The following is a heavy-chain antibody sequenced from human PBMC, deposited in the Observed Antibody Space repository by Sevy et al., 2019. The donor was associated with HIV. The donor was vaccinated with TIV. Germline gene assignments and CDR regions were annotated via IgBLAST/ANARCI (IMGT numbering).Heavy chain of an antibody. V-gene: IGHV3-53*01. D-gene: IGHD1-26*01. J-gene: IGHJ4*02. Sequence: GGSLRLSCAASEFTVSSSYMSWVRQAPGKGLEWVSILYSGGSTYYAASVKGRFAVSRDNSKNTLYLQMNSPRAEDTAVYYCVRAGTGSYRAYFDYWGQGTLVTVSS. CDR3: VRAGTGSYRAYFDY. CDR2: LYSGGST. CDR1: EFTVSSSY.